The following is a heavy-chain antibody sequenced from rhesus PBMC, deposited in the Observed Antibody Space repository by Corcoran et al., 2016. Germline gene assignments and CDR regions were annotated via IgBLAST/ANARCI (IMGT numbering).Heavy chain of an antibody. CDR3: ARSKYSSSLDV. CDR2: INGNSGST. D-gene: IGHD6-13*01. J-gene: IGHJ5-2*02. V-gene: IGHV4-80*01. Sequence: QVQLQESGPGLVKPSETLSLTCAVSGGSFSSYWWSWIRQPPGKGLEWIGEINGNSGSTNYNPSLKSRVTISTDASKNQFSLKLSSVTAADTAVYYCARSKYSSSLDVWGRGVLVTVSS. CDR1: GGSFSSYW.